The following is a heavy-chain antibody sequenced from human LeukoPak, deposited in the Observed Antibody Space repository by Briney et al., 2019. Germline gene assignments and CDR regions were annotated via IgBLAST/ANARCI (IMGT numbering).Heavy chain of an antibody. CDR3: ARRAGALYYYDTSGPFDH. J-gene: IGHJ4*02. CDR1: GFTVSNNY. V-gene: IGHV3-53*01. D-gene: IGHD3-22*01. CDR2: IYTGGST. Sequence: PGGSLRLSCVAPGFTVSNNYMSWVRQPPGKGLEWVSVIYTGGSTHYADSVRGRFIISRDNSKNTLYLQMNSLRADDTAVYFCARRAGALYYYDTSGPFDHWGRGTLVTVSS.